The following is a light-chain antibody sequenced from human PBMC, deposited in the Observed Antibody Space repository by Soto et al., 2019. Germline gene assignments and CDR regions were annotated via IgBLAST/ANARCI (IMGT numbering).Light chain of an antibody. CDR3: ETWYSNTWV. CDR2: LEGSGSY. V-gene: IGLV4-60*02. Sequence: QAVLTQSSSASASLGSSVKLTCTLSSGHSSYIIAWHQQQPGKAPRYLMKLEGSGSYNKGSGVPDRFSGSSSGADRYLTISNLQFEDEADYYCETWYSNTWVFGGGTKLTVL. CDR1: SGHSSYI. J-gene: IGLJ3*02.